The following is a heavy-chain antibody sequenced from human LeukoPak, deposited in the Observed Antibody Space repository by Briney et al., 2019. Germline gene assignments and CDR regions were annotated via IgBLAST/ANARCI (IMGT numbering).Heavy chain of an antibody. CDR2: ISYDGSNK. CDR1: GFTFSSYA. Sequence: GGSLRLSCAASGFTFSSYAMHWVRQAPGKGLEWVAVISYDGSNKYYADSVKGRFTISRDNSKNTLYLQMNSLRAEDTAVYYCARDLGRYNWNYDSDYWGQGTLVTVSS. V-gene: IGHV3-30-3*01. CDR3: ARDLGRYNWNYDSDY. D-gene: IGHD1-7*01. J-gene: IGHJ4*02.